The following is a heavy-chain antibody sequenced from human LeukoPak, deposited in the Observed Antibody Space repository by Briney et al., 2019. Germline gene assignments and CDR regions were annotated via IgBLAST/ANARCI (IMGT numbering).Heavy chain of an antibody. CDR2: ISGSGNST. Sequence: GGSLRLSCAASGFTFSSYAMNWVRQAPGKGLEWVSGISGSGNSTYYADSVKGRFTISRDNSKNTLYLQMNSLRAEDTAVYYCAKDLGNWNGLDYWGQGILVTVSS. CDR1: GFTFSSYA. V-gene: IGHV3-23*01. CDR3: AKDLGNWNGLDY. J-gene: IGHJ4*02. D-gene: IGHD1-1*01.